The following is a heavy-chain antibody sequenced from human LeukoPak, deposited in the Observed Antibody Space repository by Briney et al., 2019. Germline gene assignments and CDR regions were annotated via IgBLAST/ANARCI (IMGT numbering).Heavy chain of an antibody. D-gene: IGHD4-17*01. CDR2: ISSIVTT. CDR3: GRNPTTVTKGFDI. Sequence: SQSLSLTCSVSDDSFSTNYWTCIRQPPGKVLGWIGYISSIVTTNFNRSLKTRFTISVDTSKVQFSLKMASVNLTDPPCYYGGRNPTTVTKGFDIWGQGTMVTVSS. J-gene: IGHJ3*02. V-gene: IGHV4-59*01. CDR1: DDSFSTNY.